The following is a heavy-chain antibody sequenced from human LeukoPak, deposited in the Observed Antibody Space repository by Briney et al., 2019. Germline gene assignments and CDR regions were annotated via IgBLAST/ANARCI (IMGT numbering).Heavy chain of an antibody. CDR3: ARASIYYDSSGYRS. Sequence: SETLSLTCAVYGGSFSGYYWSWIRQPPGKGLEWIGEINHSGSTNYNPSLKSRVTISVDTSKNQFSLKLSSVTAADTAVNYCARASIYYDSSGYRSWGQGTLVTVSS. CDR1: GGSFSGYY. D-gene: IGHD3-22*01. CDR2: INHSGST. V-gene: IGHV4-34*01. J-gene: IGHJ5*02.